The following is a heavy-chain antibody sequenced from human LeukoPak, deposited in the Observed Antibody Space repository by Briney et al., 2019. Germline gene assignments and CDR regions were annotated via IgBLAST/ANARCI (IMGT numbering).Heavy chain of an antibody. CDR2: INHSGST. CDR3: ARITYDYVWGSYRNDY. CDR1: GGSFSGYY. Sequence: SETLSLTCAVYGGSFSGYYWSWIRQPPGKGLEWIGEINHSGSTNYNPSLKSRVTISVDTSKNQFSLKLSSVTAADTAVYYCARITYDYVWGSYRNDYWGQGTLVTVSP. D-gene: IGHD3-16*02. J-gene: IGHJ4*02. V-gene: IGHV4-34*01.